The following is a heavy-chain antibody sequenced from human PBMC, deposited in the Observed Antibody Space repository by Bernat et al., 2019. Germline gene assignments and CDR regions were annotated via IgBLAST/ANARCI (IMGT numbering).Heavy chain of an antibody. CDR2: ISSSSSYI. D-gene: IGHD2-15*01. CDR3: ARGPYCSGGTCHFDY. CDR1: GFTFSSHS. J-gene: IGHJ4*02. V-gene: IGHV3-21*01. Sequence: EVQLVESGGGLVKPGGSLRLSCAASGFTFSSHSMNWVRQAPGKGLEFVSSISSSSSYIYYAGSVKGRFTISRDNDKNSLYLQMNSLRAEDTAVYYCARGPYCSGGTCHFDYWGQGTLVTASS.